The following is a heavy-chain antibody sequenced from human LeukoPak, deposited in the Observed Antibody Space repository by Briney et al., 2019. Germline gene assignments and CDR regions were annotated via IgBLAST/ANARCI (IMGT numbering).Heavy chain of an antibody. CDR2: INKDESEK. D-gene: IGHD6-6*01. CDR1: GFTPSNYW. J-gene: IGHJ4*02. V-gene: IGHV3-7*01. Sequence: SLRLSCVVSGFTPSNYWMSWVRQAPGKGLEWVANINKDESEKTYMDSVKGRFTISRDNAKNSLYLQMNSLTVEEPAGFSCARLCSSWSFWGQGTLVTVSS. CDR3: ARLCSSWSF.